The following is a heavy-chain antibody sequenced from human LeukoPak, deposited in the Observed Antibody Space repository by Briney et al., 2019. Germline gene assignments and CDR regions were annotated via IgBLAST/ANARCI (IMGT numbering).Heavy chain of an antibody. CDR2: INPSSRST. Sequence: ASVKVSCKASGYTFSTYYLHWVRQAPGQGLEWMGIINPSSRSTTYAQTFEGRVTMTSDTSTSTVYMELSRLRSEDTAVYYCASSDCSGGGCFILDYWGQGTLVTVSS. D-gene: IGHD2-15*01. CDR1: GYTFSTYY. J-gene: IGHJ4*02. CDR3: ASSDCSGGGCFILDY. V-gene: IGHV1-46*01.